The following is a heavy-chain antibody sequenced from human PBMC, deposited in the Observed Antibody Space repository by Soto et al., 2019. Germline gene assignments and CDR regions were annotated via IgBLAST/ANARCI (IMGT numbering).Heavy chain of an antibody. J-gene: IGHJ6*03. V-gene: IGHV4-34*01. D-gene: IGHD3-10*01. CDR2: INHTGST. CDR1: GGSFSGYY. Sequence: PSETLSLTCAVYGGSFSGYYWSWIRQPPGKGQEWIGAINHTGSTNYNPSLQRRVTISVDTSKNQFSLKLSSVTAADTAVYYCARGRPYYYGSGSYYRGHYYYMDVWGKGTTVTVSS. CDR3: ARGRPYYYGSGSYYRGHYYYMDV.